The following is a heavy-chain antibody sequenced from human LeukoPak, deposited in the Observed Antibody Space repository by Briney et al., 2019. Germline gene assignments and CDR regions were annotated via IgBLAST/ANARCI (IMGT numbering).Heavy chain of an antibody. V-gene: IGHV3-64*01. Sequence: PGGSLRLSCAASGFTFSSYGMHWVRQAPGQGLEYVSAISSNGGSTYYANSVKGRFTITRDNSKNTLYLQMGSLRAEDMAVYYCATRGGTSAEAGGYYGMDVWGQGTTVTVSS. J-gene: IGHJ6*02. D-gene: IGHD6-19*01. CDR2: ISSNGGST. CDR1: GFTFSSYG. CDR3: ATRGGTSAEAGGYYGMDV.